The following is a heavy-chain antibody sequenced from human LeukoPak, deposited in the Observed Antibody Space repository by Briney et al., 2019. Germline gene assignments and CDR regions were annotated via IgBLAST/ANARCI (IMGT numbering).Heavy chain of an antibody. V-gene: IGHV4-34*01. D-gene: IGHD6-13*01. CDR1: GGSFSGYY. Sequence: SETLSLTCAVYGGSFSGYYWSWIRQPPGKGLEWIGEINHSGSTNYNPSLKSRVTISVDTSKNQFSLKLSSVTAADTAVYYCARGGPVFGGSSSWYLFDYWGQGTLVTVSS. CDR3: ARGGPVFGGSSSWYLFDY. CDR2: INHSGST. J-gene: IGHJ4*02.